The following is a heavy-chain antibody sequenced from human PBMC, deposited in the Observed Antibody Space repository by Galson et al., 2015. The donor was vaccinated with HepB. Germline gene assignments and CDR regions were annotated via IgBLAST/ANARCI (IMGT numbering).Heavy chain of an antibody. CDR3: ARAYRPRYSSGWYDFNPHFDY. Sequence: SLRLSCAASGFTFSSYAMHWVRQAPGKGLEWVAVISYDGGNKYYADSVKGRFTISRDNSKNTLYLQMNSLRAEDTAVYYCARAYRPRYSSGWYDFNPHFDYWGQGTLVTVSS. CDR2: ISYDGGNK. CDR1: GFTFSSYA. D-gene: IGHD6-19*01. V-gene: IGHV3-30-3*01. J-gene: IGHJ4*02.